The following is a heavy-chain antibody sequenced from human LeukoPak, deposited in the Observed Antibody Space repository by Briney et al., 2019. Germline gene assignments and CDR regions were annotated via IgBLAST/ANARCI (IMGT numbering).Heavy chain of an antibody. CDR1: GYTLTELS. CDR3: ATDLVGQSWYYFDH. V-gene: IGHV1-24*01. J-gene: IGHJ4*02. CDR2: FDPEDGET. D-gene: IGHD6-13*01. Sequence: ASVKVSCKVSGYTLTELSMHWVRQAPGKGLEWMGGFDPEDGETIYAQKFQGRVTMTEDTSTDTACMELSSLRSEDTAVYYCATDLVGQSWYYFDHWGQGTLVTVSS.